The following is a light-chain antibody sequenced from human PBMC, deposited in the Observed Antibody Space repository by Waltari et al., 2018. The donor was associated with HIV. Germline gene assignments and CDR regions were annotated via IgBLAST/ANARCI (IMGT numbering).Light chain of an antibody. V-gene: IGKV1-39*01. J-gene: IGKJ5*01. Sequence: DIQMTQSPSSLSASVGDSVTITCRASQSISSYLNWSQQKPGKAPKLLISAASRLQSGVPSRFSGSGFGTEFTVTISSLQPEDFATYYCQQGYITPPITFGQGTRLDIK. CDR2: AAS. CDR3: QQGYITPPIT. CDR1: QSISSY.